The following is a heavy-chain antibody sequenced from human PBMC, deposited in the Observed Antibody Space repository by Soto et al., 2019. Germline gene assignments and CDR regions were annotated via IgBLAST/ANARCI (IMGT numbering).Heavy chain of an antibody. V-gene: IGHV1-18*04. Sequence: QVQLVQSGAEVMKPGASAKVSCKASGYTFTSDGVSWVRQAPGQGLEWMGWISGYNGNTNYAQRFRDRVTLTTDTSTSRAHRELRGLISDSSAVYYCARDAHCGGGTGCRTMDVWVQGATITVAS. CDR2: ISGYNGNT. D-gene: IGHD2-21*01. J-gene: IGHJ6*02. CDR3: ARDAHCGGGTGCRTMDV. CDR1: GYTFTSDG.